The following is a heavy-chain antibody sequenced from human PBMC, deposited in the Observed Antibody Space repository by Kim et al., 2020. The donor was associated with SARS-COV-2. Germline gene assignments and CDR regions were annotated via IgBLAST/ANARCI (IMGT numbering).Heavy chain of an antibody. CDR1: GYTFTSYG. J-gene: IGHJ6*02. CDR2: ISVYNGNT. V-gene: IGHV1-18*01. D-gene: IGHD2-2*01. CDR3: ARGVVVVPAATYYYYGMDV. Sequence: ASVKVSCKASGYTFTSYGISWVRQAPGQGLECMGWISVYNGNTNYAQKLQGRVTMTTDTSTSTAYMELRSLRSDDTAVYYCARGVVVVPAATYYYYGMDVWGQGTTVTDSS.